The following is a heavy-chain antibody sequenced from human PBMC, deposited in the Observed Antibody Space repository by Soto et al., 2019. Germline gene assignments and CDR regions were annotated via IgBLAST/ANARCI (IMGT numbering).Heavy chain of an antibody. D-gene: IGHD6-6*01. J-gene: IGHJ6*02. CDR3: ARSDYSTSSYYYALDA. CDR1: GYVYISYG. Sequence: QVQLVQSGPEVKKPGASVKVSCKTSGYVYISYGISWVRQAPGHGLEWVGWISAYTGKADYAQKFQGRVTMTTETSTSTAFLELRSLRSDDTAVYYCARSDYSTSSYYYALDAWGRGTAVTVSS. CDR2: ISAYTGKA. V-gene: IGHV1-18*04.